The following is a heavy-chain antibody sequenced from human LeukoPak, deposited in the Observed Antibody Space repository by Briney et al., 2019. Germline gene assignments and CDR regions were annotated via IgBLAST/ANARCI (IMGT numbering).Heavy chain of an antibody. CDR1: GFTFSSYW. V-gene: IGHV3-7*01. CDR2: IKQDGSEK. J-gene: IGHJ3*02. D-gene: IGHD2-15*01. Sequence: PGGSLRLSCAASGFTFSSYWMSWVRQAPGKGLEWVANIKQDGSEKYYVDSVKGRFTISRDNAKNSLYLQMNSLRAEDTAVYYCARFYCSGGSCYSFSDAFDIWGQGTVVTVSS. CDR3: ARFYCSGGSCYSFSDAFDI.